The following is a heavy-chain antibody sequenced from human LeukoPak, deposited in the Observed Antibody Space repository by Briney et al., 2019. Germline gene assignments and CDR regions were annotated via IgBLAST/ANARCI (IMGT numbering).Heavy chain of an antibody. CDR2: INSGDSST. D-gene: IGHD3-16*01. Sequence: PGESLKISCKGSAYRFTSHWIAWVRQMPGKGLEWMGIINSGDSSTTYSPSFEGQATLSADTSISTAYLQWNWLRAADTAMYYCAGKEEEWGEFEDWGQGTLVTVSS. CDR1: AYRFTSHW. CDR3: AGKEEEWGEFED. J-gene: IGHJ4*02. V-gene: IGHV5-51*01.